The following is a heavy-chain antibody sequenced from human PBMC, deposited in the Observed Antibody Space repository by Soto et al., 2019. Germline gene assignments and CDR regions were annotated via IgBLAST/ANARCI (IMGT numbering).Heavy chain of an antibody. CDR1: GYTLTELS. CDR3: ATAPYYYDSSGYYNDY. V-gene: IGHV1-24*01. Sequence: ASVKVSCKVSGYTLTELSMHWVRQAPGKGLEWMGGFDPEDGETIYAQKFQGRVTMTEDTSTDTAYMELSSLRSGDTAVYYCATAPYYYDSSGYYNDYWGQGTLVTVSS. D-gene: IGHD3-22*01. CDR2: FDPEDGET. J-gene: IGHJ4*02.